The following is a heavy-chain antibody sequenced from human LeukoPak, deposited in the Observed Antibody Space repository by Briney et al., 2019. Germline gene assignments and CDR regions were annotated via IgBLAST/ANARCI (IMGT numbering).Heavy chain of an antibody. CDR1: GFNFNNSA. V-gene: IGHV3-23*01. CDR3: ARVVDYVELVVVVTGGWFDP. CDR2: ISGGGGHI. D-gene: IGHD2-8*02. Sequence: PGGSLRLSCAASGFNFNNSAMTWVRQAPGKGLEWLSVISGGGGHIYYADSVQGRFTISRDASKRKLYLQMNSLRVEDTAIYFCARVVDYVELVVVVTGGWFDPWGQGTQVTVSS. J-gene: IGHJ5*02.